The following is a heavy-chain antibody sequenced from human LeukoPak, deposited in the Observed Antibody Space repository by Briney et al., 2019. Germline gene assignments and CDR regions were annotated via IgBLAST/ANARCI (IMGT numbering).Heavy chain of an antibody. V-gene: IGHV1-24*01. J-gene: IGHJ6*03. CDR1: GYTLTELS. Sequence: VASVKVSCKVSGYTLTELSMHWVRQAPGKGLEWMGGFDPEDGETIYAQKFQGGVTMTEDTSRDTAYMELSSLRSEDTAVYYCATDLAERVSSSPTVDYYYMDVWGKGTTVTVSS. CDR3: ATDLAERVSSSPTVDYYYMDV. D-gene: IGHD2-2*01. CDR2: FDPEDGET.